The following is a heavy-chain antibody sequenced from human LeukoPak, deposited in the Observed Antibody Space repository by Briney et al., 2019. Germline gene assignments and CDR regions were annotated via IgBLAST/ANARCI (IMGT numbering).Heavy chain of an antibody. D-gene: IGHD3-3*01. V-gene: IGHV1-46*01. Sequence: ASVKVSFKASGYTFTNYYIHWVRQAPGQGLEWMGIINPSGGSTSYAQKFQGRVTMTRDTSTSTVYMELSGLRSEDTAVYYCAREWGLQRFLEWSLDYWGQGTLVTVSS. CDR3: AREWGLQRFLEWSLDY. CDR2: INPSGGST. J-gene: IGHJ4*02. CDR1: GYTFTNYY.